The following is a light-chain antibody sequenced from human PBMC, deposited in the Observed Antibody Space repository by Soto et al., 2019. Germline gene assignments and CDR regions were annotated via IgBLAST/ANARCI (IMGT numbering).Light chain of an antibody. CDR3: QVWDSSSDHVV. CDR2: YDS. CDR1: NIGSKS. J-gene: IGLJ2*01. V-gene: IGLV3-21*04. Sequence: SYELTQPPSVSVAPGKRARITCGGTNIGSKSVHWYQQKPGQAPVLVIYYDSDRPSGIPERFSGSNSGNTATLTISRVEAGDEADYYCQVWDSSSDHVVFGGGTKVTVL.